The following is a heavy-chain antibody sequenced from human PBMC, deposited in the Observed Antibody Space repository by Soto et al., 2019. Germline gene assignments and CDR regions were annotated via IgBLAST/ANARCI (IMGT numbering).Heavy chain of an antibody. CDR3: ARSPSYPGDYYYYMDV. CDR2: ISSSSSYI. CDR1: GFTFSSYS. V-gene: IGHV3-21*01. Sequence: GGSLRLSCAASGFTFSSYSMNWVRQAPGKGLEWVSSISSSSSYIYYADSVKGRFTISRDNAKNSLYLQMNSLRAEDTAVYYCARSPSYPGDYYYYMDVWGKGTTVTVS. J-gene: IGHJ6*03.